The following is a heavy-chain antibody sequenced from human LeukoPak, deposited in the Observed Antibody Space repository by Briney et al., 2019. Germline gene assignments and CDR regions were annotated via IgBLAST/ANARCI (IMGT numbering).Heavy chain of an antibody. D-gene: IGHD5-24*01. Sequence: GGSLRLSCAASGFTFSTYGMNWVRQAPGKGLEWVSGIRADAVTTYYADSVEGRFIISRDNSKNTVYLQMNSLSAEDAAVYYCVKDDGWVQYANWGQGTLVTVSS. CDR3: VKDDGWVQYAN. J-gene: IGHJ4*02. V-gene: IGHV3-23*01. CDR2: IRADAVTT. CDR1: GFTFSTYG.